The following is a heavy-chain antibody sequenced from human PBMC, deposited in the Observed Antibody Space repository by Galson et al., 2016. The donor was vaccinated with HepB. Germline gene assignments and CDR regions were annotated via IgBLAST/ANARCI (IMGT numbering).Heavy chain of an antibody. V-gene: IGHV3-23*01. CDR2: ISGSGDRR. J-gene: IGHJ4*02. Sequence: SLRLSCAASGFTFSRYAMSWVRQAPGKGLEWVSVISGSGDRRYYADSVKGRFIISRDNSKNTVYLQMNSLRVEDTAVYYCAKDLDIVVVPSAIDYWGQGTLVTVS. CDR3: AKDLDIVVVPSAIDY. CDR1: GFTFSRYA. D-gene: IGHD2-2*01.